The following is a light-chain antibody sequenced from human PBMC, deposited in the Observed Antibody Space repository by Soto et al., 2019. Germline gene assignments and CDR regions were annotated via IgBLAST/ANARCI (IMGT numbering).Light chain of an antibody. Sequence: QSALTQPASVSGSPGQSITISCTGTSSDVGGYNYVSWYQQHPGKAPKLMIYEVNNRPSGASNRFSGSKSGNTASLTISGLQAEDEADYYCTSYKSSSTYVFGTGTKGTVL. CDR3: TSYKSSSTYV. CDR1: SSDVGGYNY. V-gene: IGLV2-14*01. CDR2: EVN. J-gene: IGLJ1*01.